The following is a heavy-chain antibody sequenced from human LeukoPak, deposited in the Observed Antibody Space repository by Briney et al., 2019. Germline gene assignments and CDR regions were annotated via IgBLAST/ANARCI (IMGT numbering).Heavy chain of an antibody. CDR2: IYPGDSDT. Sequence: GESLKISCKGSGYSFTSYWIGWVRQMPGKGLEWMGIIYPGDSDTRYSPSFQGQVTISADKSISTAYLQWSSLKASDTAMYYCARLGGSEWMGATTFDRDAFDVWGQGTMVTVSS. J-gene: IGHJ3*01. D-gene: IGHD1-26*01. CDR3: ARLGGSEWMGATTFDRDAFDV. CDR1: GYSFTSYW. V-gene: IGHV5-51*01.